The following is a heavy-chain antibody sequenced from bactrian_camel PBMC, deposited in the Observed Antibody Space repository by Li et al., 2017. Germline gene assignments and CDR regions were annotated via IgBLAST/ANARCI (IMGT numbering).Heavy chain of an antibody. Sequence: VQLVESGGGSAQAGGSLTLSCVASGSSLSSYCMGWFRQAPGKEREGVASIDSDASTGYADSVKGRFTISKDNAKHTVYLEMRSLKPEDTAMYYCAADPKTPCWNRNTRYKYWGQGTQVTVS. CDR1: GSSLSSYC. J-gene: IGHJ4*01. CDR2: IDSDAST. D-gene: IGHD1*01. CDR3: AADPKTPCWNRNTRYKY. V-gene: IGHV3S53*01.